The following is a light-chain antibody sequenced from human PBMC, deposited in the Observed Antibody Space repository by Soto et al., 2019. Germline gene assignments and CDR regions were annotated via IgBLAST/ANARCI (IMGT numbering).Light chain of an antibody. Sequence: EIVMTQSPATLSVSPGARATLSCRASQSVSSNLAWYQQKPGQTPKLLIYVASTRATGIPARFSGSGSGTEFTLTISSLQSEDFAVYYCQQYNVWPLTFGGGTKVELK. CDR3: QQYNVWPLT. CDR2: VAS. CDR1: QSVSSN. V-gene: IGKV3-15*01. J-gene: IGKJ4*01.